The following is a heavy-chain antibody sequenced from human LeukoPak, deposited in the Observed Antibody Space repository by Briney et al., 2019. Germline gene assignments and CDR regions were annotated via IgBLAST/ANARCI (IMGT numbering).Heavy chain of an antibody. CDR2: IYPDDSDT. V-gene: IGHV5-51*01. Sequence: GESLKISCKHSEYGFPNYCISWVRQMPGKGLEWMGIIYPDDSDTRYSPSFQGQVTISADRSINTAYLQWSSLKAADTAMYYCAIGRGGQQLGDSWGQGTLVIVSS. J-gene: IGHJ5*01. CDR3: AIGRGGQQLGDS. D-gene: IGHD6-13*01. CDR1: EYGFPNYC.